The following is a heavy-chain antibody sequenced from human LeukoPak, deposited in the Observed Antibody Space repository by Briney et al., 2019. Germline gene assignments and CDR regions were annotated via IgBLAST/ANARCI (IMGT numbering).Heavy chain of an antibody. Sequence: GGSLRPPCSASGVTFTTYTMNWVRQAPGKGVEGVSCISSSSSYIYYADSVKGRFTISRDNAKNSLYLQMNSLRAEDTAVYYCARIYSSSSSRGAFDIWGQGTMVTVSS. J-gene: IGHJ3*02. V-gene: IGHV3-21*01. CDR3: ARIYSSSSSRGAFDI. CDR2: ISSSSSYI. D-gene: IGHD6-6*01. CDR1: GVTFTTYT.